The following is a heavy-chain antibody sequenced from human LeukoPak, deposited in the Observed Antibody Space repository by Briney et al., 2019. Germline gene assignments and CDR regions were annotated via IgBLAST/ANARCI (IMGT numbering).Heavy chain of an antibody. CDR3: ARDPSNSSGYHAHFDS. CDR2: ISCYNGDT. D-gene: IGHD3-22*01. Sequence: GASVKVSRKASGYTFSHHGISWVRQAPGQGLEWMGWISCYNGDTMYAQNVQGRVTMTTDTSTRTAYMELRSLRSDDTAMYYCARDPSNSSGYHAHFDSWGQGTLVTVSS. J-gene: IGHJ4*02. V-gene: IGHV1-18*01. CDR1: GYTFSHHG.